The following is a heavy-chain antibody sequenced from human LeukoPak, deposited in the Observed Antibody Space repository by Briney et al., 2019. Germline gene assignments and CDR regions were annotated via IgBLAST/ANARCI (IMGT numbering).Heavy chain of an antibody. J-gene: IGHJ4*02. V-gene: IGHV5-51*01. D-gene: IGHD3-22*01. CDR1: GYSFTSYW. Sequence: ASLQISCQGSGYSFTSYWIGWGRQLGGKGGEWMGIIYTGDYDTRYSPSLQGQVTISADKSISTAYLQWSSLKASDTAMYYCARHISPAYDISGYYSYWGQGTLVTVSS. CDR2: IYTGDYDT. CDR3: ARHISPAYDISGYYSY.